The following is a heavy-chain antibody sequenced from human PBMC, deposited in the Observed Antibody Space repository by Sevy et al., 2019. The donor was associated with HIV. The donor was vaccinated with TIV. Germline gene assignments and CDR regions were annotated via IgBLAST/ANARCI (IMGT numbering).Heavy chain of an antibody. Sequence: GGSLRLSCAASGFAFSDYAMHWVRQAPGKGLEWVAAISYAGDNKYFADSVKGRFTVSKDNSKNTLYLEMNSLRAEDTAVYYCAKAHADCSGGTCYTAHYYYDMDVWVRGATVTVSS. CDR3: AKAHADCSGGTCYTAHYYYDMDV. CDR1: GFAFSDYA. J-gene: IGHJ6*02. CDR2: ISYAGDNK. V-gene: IGHV3-30*18. D-gene: IGHD2-15*01.